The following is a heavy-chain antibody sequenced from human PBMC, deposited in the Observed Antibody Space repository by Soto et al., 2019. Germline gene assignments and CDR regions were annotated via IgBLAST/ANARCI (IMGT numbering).Heavy chain of an antibody. CDR1: GGSISSSSYY. V-gene: IGHV4-39*01. D-gene: IGHD2-2*02. CDR2: IYYSGST. J-gene: IGHJ3*02. CDR3: ARGAQSIAFDI. Sequence: PSETLSLTCTVSGGSISSSSYYWGWIRQPPGKGLEWIGSIYYSGSTYYNPSLKSRVTISVDTSKNQFSLKLSSVTAADTAVYNCARGAQSIAFDIWGQGTMVT.